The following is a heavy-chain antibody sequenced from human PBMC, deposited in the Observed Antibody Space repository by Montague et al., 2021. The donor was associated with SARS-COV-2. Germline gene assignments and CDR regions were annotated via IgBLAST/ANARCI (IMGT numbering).Heavy chain of an antibody. CDR2: IYYSGST. CDR1: GGSISSSSYY. J-gene: IGHJ5*02. CDR3: ARDGGTVTTFLGVGYVRGGLNGFDP. Sequence: SETLSLTCTVSGGSISSSSYYWGWIRQPPGEGLEWIGSIYYSGSTYYNPSLKSRVTISVDTSKNQFSLKLSSVTAADTAVYYCARDGGTVTTFLGVGYVRGGLNGFDPWGQGTLVTVSS. D-gene: IGHD4-17*01. V-gene: IGHV4-39*07.